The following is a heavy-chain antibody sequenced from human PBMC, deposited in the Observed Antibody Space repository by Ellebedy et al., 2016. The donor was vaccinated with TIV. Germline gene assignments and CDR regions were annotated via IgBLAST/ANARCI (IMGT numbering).Heavy chain of an antibody. D-gene: IGHD2-2*02. Sequence: MPSETLSLTCTVSGGSISSGDYYWSWIRQPPGKGLEWIGYIYYSGSTYYNPSLKSRVTISVDTSKNQFSLKLSSVTAADTAVYYCARGPLGLGAAVPWFDPWGQGTLVTVSS. V-gene: IGHV4-30-4*01. J-gene: IGHJ5*02. CDR2: IYYSGST. CDR1: GGSISSGDYY. CDR3: ARGPLGLGAAVPWFDP.